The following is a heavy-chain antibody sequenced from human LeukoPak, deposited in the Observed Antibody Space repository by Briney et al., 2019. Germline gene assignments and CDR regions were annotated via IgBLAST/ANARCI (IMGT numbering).Heavy chain of an antibody. J-gene: IGHJ4*02. CDR3: TKGPDPGGFGY. D-gene: IGHD3-10*01. V-gene: IGHV3-23*01. CDR2: LSDAT. Sequence: PGGSLRLSCAASGFAFSTYALSWVRQAPGKGLEWVSTLSDATYYADSVKGRFTISRDNSKNTLYLQINSLKAEDTAVYYCTKGPDPGGFGYWGQGTLVTVSS. CDR1: GFAFSTYA.